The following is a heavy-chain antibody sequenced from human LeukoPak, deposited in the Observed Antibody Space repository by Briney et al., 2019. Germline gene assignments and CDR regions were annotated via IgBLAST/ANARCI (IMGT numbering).Heavy chain of an antibody. J-gene: IGHJ4*02. CDR2: IKQDESEK. V-gene: IGHV3-7*01. CDR1: GFTFGSYW. CDR3: ARCNYYHSSGXPTXFEN. D-gene: IGHD3-22*01. Sequence: GGSLRLSCAASGFTFGSYWMTWVRQAPGKGLEWVANIKQDESEKYYVDSVRGRFTISRDNAKNSLYLQMNSRRAEDAAAYYCARCNYYHSSGXPTXFENWGQGTLVTVSS.